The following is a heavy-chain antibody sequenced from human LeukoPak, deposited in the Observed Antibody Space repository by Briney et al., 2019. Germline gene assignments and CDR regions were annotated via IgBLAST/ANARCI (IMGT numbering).Heavy chain of an antibody. V-gene: IGHV1-69*13. CDR2: IIPIFGTA. Sequence: SVKVSCKASGGTFSSYAISWVRQAPGQGLEWMGGIIPIFGTANYAQKFQGRVTITADESTSTAYMELSSLRSEDTAVYYCARDLAHYYGMDVWGQGTTVTVSS. CDR3: ARDLAHYYGMDV. CDR1: GGTFSSYA. D-gene: IGHD3-16*01. J-gene: IGHJ6*02.